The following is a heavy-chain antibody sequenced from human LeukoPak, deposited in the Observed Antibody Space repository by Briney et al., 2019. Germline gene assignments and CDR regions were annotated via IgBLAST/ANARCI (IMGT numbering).Heavy chain of an antibody. D-gene: IGHD5-24*01. Sequence: PSETLSLTCTVSGGSISSYYWSWIRQPPGKGLEWIGCISYTGGTNYNPSLKSRVTISVDTSKNQFSLKLSSVTAADTAVYYCARVPPLSRPYTGNNYYFDYWGQGTLVTVSS. CDR3: ARVPPLSRPYTGNNYYFDY. J-gene: IGHJ4*02. V-gene: IGHV4-59*01. CDR1: GGSISSYY. CDR2: ISYTGGT.